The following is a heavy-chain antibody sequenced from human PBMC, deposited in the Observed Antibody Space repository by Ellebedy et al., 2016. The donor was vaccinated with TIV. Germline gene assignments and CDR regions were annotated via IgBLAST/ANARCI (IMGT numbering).Heavy chain of an antibody. Sequence: GGSLRLSCAASGFTFSSYSMNWVRQAPGKGLEWVSSISSSSSYIYYADSVKGRFTISRDNAKNSLYLQMNSLRDEDTAVYYCARASGGDYGYSNWFDPWGQGTLVTVSS. CDR1: GFTFSSYS. CDR2: ISSSSSYI. J-gene: IGHJ5*02. CDR3: ARASGGDYGYSNWFDP. V-gene: IGHV3-21*01. D-gene: IGHD2-21*02.